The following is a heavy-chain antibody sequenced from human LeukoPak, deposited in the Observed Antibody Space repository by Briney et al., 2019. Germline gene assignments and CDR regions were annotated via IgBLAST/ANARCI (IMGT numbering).Heavy chain of an antibody. Sequence: GGSLRLSCEASGFTFGNYWMSWVRQAPGKGLEWVANIKQDGSEKYYVDSVKGRFTISRDNAKNSLFLQMNSLGAEDTAVYYCAVYSSGWYNTFDIWGQGTMVTVSS. D-gene: IGHD6-19*01. CDR3: AVYSSGWYNTFDI. J-gene: IGHJ3*02. V-gene: IGHV3-7*01. CDR1: GFTFGNYW. CDR2: IKQDGSEK.